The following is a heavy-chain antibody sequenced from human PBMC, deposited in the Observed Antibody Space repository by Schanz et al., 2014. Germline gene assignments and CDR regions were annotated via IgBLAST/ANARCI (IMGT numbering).Heavy chain of an antibody. CDR2: INTGVNT. V-gene: IGHV3-23*04. CDR3: AKDAPYPFDL. Sequence: EVQLVESGGGLVQPGGSLRLSCAASGFTFSSYSMNWVRQAPGKGLEWVSAINTGVNTYYADSVRGRFTMSRDNSKNTLYLQMNSLRAEDTAIYYCAKDAPYPFDLWGRGTLITVSS. CDR1: GFTFSSYS. J-gene: IGHJ2*01.